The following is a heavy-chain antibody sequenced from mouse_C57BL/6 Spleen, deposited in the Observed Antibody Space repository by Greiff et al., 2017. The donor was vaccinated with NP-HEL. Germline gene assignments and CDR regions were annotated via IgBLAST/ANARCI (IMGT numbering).Heavy chain of an antibody. V-gene: IGHV14-1*01. CDR3: TTFYYGSSYEGRGYYFDY. J-gene: IGHJ2*01. CDR1: GFNIKDYY. D-gene: IGHD1-1*01. CDR2: IDPEDGDT. Sequence: EVQLQQSGAELVRPGASVKLSCTASGFNIKDYYMHWVKQRPEQGLEWIGRIDPEDGDTEYAPKFQGKATMTADTSSNTAYLQLSSLTSEDTAVYYCTTFYYGSSYEGRGYYFDYWGQGTTLTVSS.